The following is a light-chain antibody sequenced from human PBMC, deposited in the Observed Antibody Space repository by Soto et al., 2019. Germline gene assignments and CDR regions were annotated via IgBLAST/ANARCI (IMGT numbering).Light chain of an antibody. J-gene: IGKJ1*01. CDR1: QSVSSSY. CDR3: QQCGSSPET. Sequence: EIVLTRSPATLSLSPGERATLSCWASQSVSSSYLAWYQQKPGLAPRLLIYDASSRATGIPDRFSGSGSGTDFTLTISRLEPEDFAVYYCQQCGSSPETFGQGTKVDI. CDR2: DAS. V-gene: IGKV3D-20*01.